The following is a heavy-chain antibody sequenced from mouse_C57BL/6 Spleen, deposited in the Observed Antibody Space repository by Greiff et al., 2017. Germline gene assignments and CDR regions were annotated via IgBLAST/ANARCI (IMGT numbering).Heavy chain of an antibody. CDR3: ARHYYGNYDAMDD. J-gene: IGHJ4*01. CDR1: GYTFTSYW. Sequence: VQLQQPGAELVRPGSSVKLSCKASGYTFTSYWMDWVKQRPGQGLEWIGNIYPSDSETHYNQKFKDKATLTVDKSSSTAYMQLSSLTSEDSAVYYCARHYYGNYDAMDDWGQGTSVTVSS. CDR2: IYPSDSET. V-gene: IGHV1-61*01. D-gene: IGHD2-1*01.